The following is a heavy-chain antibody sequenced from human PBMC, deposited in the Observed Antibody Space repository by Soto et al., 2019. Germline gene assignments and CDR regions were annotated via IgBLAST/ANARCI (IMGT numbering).Heavy chain of an antibody. D-gene: IGHD7-27*01. V-gene: IGHV1-69*01. CDR3: AGEGGAPGAFDF. Sequence: QVQLVQSGAEVKKPGSSVKVSCKASGGTFSSYTISWVRQAPGQGLEWMGAITPIFGTAKYAQKFQGRVTIVADESTSTAYMDLSSLSSGDTAVYYCAGEGGAPGAFDFWGQGTLVTVSS. CDR1: GGTFSSYT. CDR2: ITPIFGTA. J-gene: IGHJ4*02.